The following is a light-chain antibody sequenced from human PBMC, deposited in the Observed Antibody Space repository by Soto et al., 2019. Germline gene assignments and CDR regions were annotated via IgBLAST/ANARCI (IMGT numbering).Light chain of an antibody. CDR3: QQCGSSPWT. CDR1: QTITSTF. V-gene: IGKV3-20*01. J-gene: IGKJ1*01. Sequence: EIVLTQSPGTPSLSPGDTATLSCRASQTITSTFLAWYQQKPGQAPRLLIYTVSTRATGIPDRFRGSGSGTNFTLTISRLEPDDFAVYYCQQCGSSPWTFGQGTKVEIK. CDR2: TVS.